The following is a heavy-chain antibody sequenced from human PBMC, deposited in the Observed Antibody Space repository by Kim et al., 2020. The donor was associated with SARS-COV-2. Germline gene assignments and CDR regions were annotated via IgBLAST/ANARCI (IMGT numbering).Heavy chain of an antibody. CDR1: GYTFTSYD. CDR2: MNPNSGNT. J-gene: IGHJ5*02. Sequence: ASVKVSCKASGYTFTSYDINWVRQATGQGLEWMGWMNPNSGNTGYAQKFQGRVTMTRNTTISTAYMELSSLRSEDTAVYYCARTRRSSACSGGSCYRNNWFDPWGQGTLVTVSS. D-gene: IGHD2-15*01. V-gene: IGHV1-8*01. CDR3: ARTRRSSACSGGSCYRNNWFDP.